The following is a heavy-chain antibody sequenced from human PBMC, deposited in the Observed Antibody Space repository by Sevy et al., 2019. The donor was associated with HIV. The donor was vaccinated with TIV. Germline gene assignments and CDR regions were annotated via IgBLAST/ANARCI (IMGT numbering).Heavy chain of an antibody. D-gene: IGHD6-13*01. CDR1: GFTFSSYA. Sequence: GGSLRLSCAASGFTFSSYAMHWVRQAPGKGLEWVAVISYDGSNKYYADSVKGRFTISRDNSKNTLYLQMNSLRAEDTAVYYCARHSSSWYEWLTGTTFRFDPWGQGTLVTVSS. J-gene: IGHJ5*02. CDR2: ISYDGSNK. V-gene: IGHV3-30-3*01. CDR3: ARHSSSWYEWLTGTTFRFDP.